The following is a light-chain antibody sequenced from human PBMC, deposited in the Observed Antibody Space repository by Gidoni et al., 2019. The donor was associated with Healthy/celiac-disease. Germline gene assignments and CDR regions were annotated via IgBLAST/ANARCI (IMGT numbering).Light chain of an antibody. J-gene: IGKJ2*01. CDR3: QQGYSTPYT. CDR2: AAS. Sequence: DIQMTQSPSSLSASVGDRVTITCRASQSISSYLNWYQQKPGKAPKLLIYAASSLQSGVPSRFSGSGSGTDFTLTISSLQPESFATYYCQQGYSTPYTFXQXTKLEIK. V-gene: IGKV1-39*01. CDR1: QSISSY.